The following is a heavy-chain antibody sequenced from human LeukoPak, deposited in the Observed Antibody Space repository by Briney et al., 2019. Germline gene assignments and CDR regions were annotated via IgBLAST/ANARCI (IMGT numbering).Heavy chain of an antibody. Sequence: GGSLRLSCAASGFPFGDYYMTWIRQAPGKGLEWISYISRSGDNLYYADSVGGRFTISRDNAKNSLFLQMNSLRADDTAVYYCAREVVIFPDYYYYGMGVWGQGTTVIVSS. CDR2: ISRSGDNL. CDR3: AREVVIFPDYYYYGMGV. V-gene: IGHV3-11*01. J-gene: IGHJ6*02. D-gene: IGHD3-9*01. CDR1: GFPFGDYY.